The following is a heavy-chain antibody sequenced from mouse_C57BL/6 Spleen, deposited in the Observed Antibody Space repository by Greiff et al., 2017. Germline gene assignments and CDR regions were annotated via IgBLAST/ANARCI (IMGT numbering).Heavy chain of an antibody. CDR1: GYTFTSYW. CDR3: AREEYYFGSPWFAY. V-gene: IGHV1-52*01. J-gene: IGHJ3*01. CDR2: IDPSDSET. D-gene: IGHD1-1*01. Sequence: VKLQQPGAELVRPGSSVKLSCKASGYTFTSYWMHWVKQRPIQGLEWIGNIDPSDSETHYNQKFKDKATLTVDKSYSTAYMQLSSLTSEDSAVYYCAREEYYFGSPWFAYWGQGTLVTVSA.